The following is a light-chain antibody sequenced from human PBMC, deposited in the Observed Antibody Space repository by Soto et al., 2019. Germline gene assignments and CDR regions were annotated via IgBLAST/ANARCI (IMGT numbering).Light chain of an antibody. CDR2: DAS. CDR1: QSVSSA. Sequence: ETVMTQSPATLSVSPGERATLSCRASQSVSSALAWYQQKPGLPPRLLIYDASTSATGIPARFSVSGSGTDFTLTISSLQSQDCAVYYCQQYNKWPRTFGQGTKVYSK. J-gene: IGKJ1*01. V-gene: IGKV3-15*01. CDR3: QQYNKWPRT.